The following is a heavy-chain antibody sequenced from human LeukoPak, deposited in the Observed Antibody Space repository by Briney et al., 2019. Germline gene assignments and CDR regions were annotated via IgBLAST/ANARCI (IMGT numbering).Heavy chain of an antibody. CDR2: ISYDGSNK. Sequence: GGSLRLSCAASGFTFSSYGMHWVRQAPGKGLEWVAVISYDGSNKYYADSVKGRFTISRDNSKNTLYLQMNSLRAEDTAVYYCAKDYGSGGSFDYWGQGTQVTVSS. CDR3: AKDYGSGGSFDY. V-gene: IGHV3-30*18. CDR1: GFTFSSYG. J-gene: IGHJ4*02. D-gene: IGHD2-15*01.